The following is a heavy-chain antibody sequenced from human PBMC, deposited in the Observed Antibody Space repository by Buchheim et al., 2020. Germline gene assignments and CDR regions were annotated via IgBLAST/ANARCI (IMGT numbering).Heavy chain of an antibody. CDR1: GGSFSGYY. J-gene: IGHJ3*02. V-gene: IGHV4-34*01. CDR3: ARWLGFLEWGDAFDI. D-gene: IGHD3-3*01. CDR2: INHSGST. Sequence: QVQLQQWGAGLLKPSETLSLTCAVYGGSFSGYYWSWIRQPPGKGLEWIGEINHSGSTNYNPSLKSRVTISVDTSKNQFSLKLSSVTAADTAVYYCARWLGFLEWGDAFDIWGQGT.